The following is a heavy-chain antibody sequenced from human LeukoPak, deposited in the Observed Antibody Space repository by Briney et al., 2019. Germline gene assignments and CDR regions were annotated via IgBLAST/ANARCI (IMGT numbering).Heavy chain of an antibody. CDR3: ARDTLGEGEDANYAVYYFDY. D-gene: IGHD4/OR15-4a*01. Sequence: PGGSLRLSCAASGFRFNTYWMSWVRQAPGKGLEWVPNIKQNGNEKYYADSVKGRFTISRDNGKNSLDLQMNSLRADDTAVYYCARDTLGEGEDANYAVYYFDYWGQGTVVTVSS. V-gene: IGHV3-7*01. CDR2: IKQNGNEK. CDR1: GFRFNTYW. J-gene: IGHJ4*02.